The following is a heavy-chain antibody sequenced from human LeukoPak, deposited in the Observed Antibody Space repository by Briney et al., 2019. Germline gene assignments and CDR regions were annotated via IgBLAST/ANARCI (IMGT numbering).Heavy chain of an antibody. V-gene: IGHV3-23*01. CDR1: GFTFSSYA. Sequence: PGGSLRLSCAASGFTFSSYAVSWVRQAPGKGLEWVSGISGSGGSTYYADSVKGRFTISRDNAKNSLYLQMNSLRPEDTALYYCAKDGSYSGHQYFQHWGQGTLVTVSS. J-gene: IGHJ1*01. D-gene: IGHD1-26*01. CDR2: ISGSGGST. CDR3: AKDGSYSGHQYFQH.